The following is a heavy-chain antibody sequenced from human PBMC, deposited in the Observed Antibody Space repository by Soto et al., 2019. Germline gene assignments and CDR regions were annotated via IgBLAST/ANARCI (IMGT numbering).Heavy chain of an antibody. D-gene: IGHD1-1*01. V-gene: IGHV3-11*05. CDR2: ITSSSSYT. Sequence: QVQLVESGGGLVQPGGSLRLSCAASGSSFRDYYMSWIRQSPGKGLEWLSYITSSSSYTHYADSVKGRFTISRDDAKNRVSLHMTSLRAEHTAVYYCTDGQDNLAVNFDYWGQGTPVTVSS. CDR3: TDGQDNLAVNFDY. CDR1: GSSFRDYY. J-gene: IGHJ4*02.